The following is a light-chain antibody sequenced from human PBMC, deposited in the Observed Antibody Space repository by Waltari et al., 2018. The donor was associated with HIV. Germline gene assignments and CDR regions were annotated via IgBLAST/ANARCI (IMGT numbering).Light chain of an antibody. J-gene: IGKJ4*01. V-gene: IGKV4-1*01. Sequence: DIVMTQSPDSLAVSLGARATINCTSSQSVFFSSNKRNYISWDQQKPGQPPKLIIYWASTRQSGVPDRFSGSGSGTDFTLSISSLQAEDVAVYFCQQTYTTPPTFGGGTKVEI. CDR3: QQTYTTPPT. CDR1: QSVFFSSNKRNY. CDR2: WAS.